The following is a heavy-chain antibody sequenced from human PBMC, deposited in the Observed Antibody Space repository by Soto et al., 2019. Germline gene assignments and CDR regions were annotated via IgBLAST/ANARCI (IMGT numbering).Heavy chain of an antibody. Sequence: QMQLVESGGGVVQPGRSLRLSCAASGFTFSNYGMHWVRQAPGKGRGWVAIIWYDGSNKYYADSVKGRFTISRDNSKNTVYLQMNSLRAEDTAMYYCAAGEPLNYRGQGTLVTVSS. CDR3: AAGEPLNY. CDR1: GFTFSNYG. J-gene: IGHJ4*02. V-gene: IGHV3-33*01. CDR2: IWYDGSNK. D-gene: IGHD3-10*01.